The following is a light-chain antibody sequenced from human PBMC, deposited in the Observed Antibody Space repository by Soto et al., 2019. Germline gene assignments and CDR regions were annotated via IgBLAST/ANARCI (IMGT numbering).Light chain of an antibody. J-gene: IGLJ3*02. CDR2: EVT. Sequence: QSALTQPASVSGSPGQSITISCTGTSSDVGSYIYVSWYQHHPGKAPKLMIYEVTHRPSGVSSRFYGSRSGNTASLTISGLQAEDEADYYCKSRTTRNTLVFGGGTKVTVL. CDR1: SSDVGSYIY. CDR3: KSRTTRNTLV. V-gene: IGLV2-14*01.